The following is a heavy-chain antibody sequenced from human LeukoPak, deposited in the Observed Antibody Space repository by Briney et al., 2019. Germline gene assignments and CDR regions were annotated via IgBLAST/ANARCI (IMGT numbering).Heavy chain of an antibody. CDR1: GFTFSHYW. CDR3: AGDWDYSDYVFFGVY. Sequence: GGSLRLSCEASGFTFSHYWMNWVRQAPGKGLEWVANIKQDGTEKSYVDSVKGRFTISRDNAKNSLYLQMNSLKVEDTAVYYCAGDWDYSDYVFFGVYWGQGTLVTVSS. J-gene: IGHJ4*02. V-gene: IGHV3-7*01. D-gene: IGHD4-11*01. CDR2: IKQDGTEK.